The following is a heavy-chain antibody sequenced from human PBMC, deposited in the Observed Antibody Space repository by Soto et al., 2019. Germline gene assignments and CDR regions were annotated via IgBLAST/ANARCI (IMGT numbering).Heavy chain of an antibody. D-gene: IGHD2-15*01. J-gene: IGHJ5*02. CDR2: IIPIFGTA. CDR3: ARDLHGGYCSGGSCQRSSTFDP. Sequence: SVKVSCKASGGTFSCYAISWVRQAPGQGLEWMGGIIPIFGTANYAQKFQGRVTITADESTSTAYMELSSLRSEDTAVYYCARDLHGGYCSGGSCQRSSTFDPWGQGTLVTVSS. CDR1: GGTFSCYA. V-gene: IGHV1-69*13.